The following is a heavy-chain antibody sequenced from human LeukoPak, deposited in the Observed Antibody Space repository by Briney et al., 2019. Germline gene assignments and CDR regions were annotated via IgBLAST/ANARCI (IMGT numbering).Heavy chain of an antibody. CDR3: ARRSRGYWYFDL. J-gene: IGHJ2*01. V-gene: IGHV4-59*01. CDR2: VYNSETT. CDR1: GGSISSYY. Sequence: SETLSLTCTVSGGSISSYYWNWIRQPPGKGLEWIGYVYNSETTNYNSSLKSRVTISVDTSNNQFSLRLSSVTAADTAVYFCARRSRGYWYFDLWGRGTLVTVSS. D-gene: IGHD1-26*01.